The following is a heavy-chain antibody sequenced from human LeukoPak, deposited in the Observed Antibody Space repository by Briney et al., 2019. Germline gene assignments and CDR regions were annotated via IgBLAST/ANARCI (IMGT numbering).Heavy chain of an antibody. D-gene: IGHD2-15*01. J-gene: IGHJ4*02. CDR2: IYYSGST. Sequence: SETLSLTRIVSGGSISPYYWSWIRQPPRRGLEWIAYIYYSGSTSYNPSLKSRAAISVDTSNNEVSLKLSSVTAADTAVYYCARHGYCSGGSCYWYYWGQGTLVSVSS. CDR3: ARHGYCSGGSCYWYY. CDR1: GGSISPYY. V-gene: IGHV4-59*08.